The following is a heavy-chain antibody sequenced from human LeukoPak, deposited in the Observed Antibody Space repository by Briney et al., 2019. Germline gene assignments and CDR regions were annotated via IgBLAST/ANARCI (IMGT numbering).Heavy chain of an antibody. CDR3: ARVPGYSVLMVYAILNWFDP. V-gene: IGHV4-39*07. J-gene: IGHJ5*02. CDR2: IYYSGST. CDR1: GGSISSSSYY. D-gene: IGHD2-8*01. Sequence: PSETLSLTCTVSGGSISSSSYYWGWIRQPPGKGLEWIGSIYYSGSTYYNPSLKSRVTISVDTSKNQFSLKLSSVTAADTAVYYCARVPGYSVLMVYAILNWFDPWGQGTLVTVSS.